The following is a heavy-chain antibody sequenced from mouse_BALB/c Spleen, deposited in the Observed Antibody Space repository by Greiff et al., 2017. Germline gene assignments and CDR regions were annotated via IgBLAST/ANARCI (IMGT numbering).Heavy chain of an antibody. CDR1: GYTFTEYT. J-gene: IGHJ3*01. V-gene: IGHV1-18*01. Sequence: EVQGVESGPELVKPGASVKISCKTSGYTFTEYTMHWVKQSHGKSLEWIGGINPNNGGTSYNQKFKGKATLTVDKSSSTAYMELRSLTSEDSAVYYCARSTMITTGFAYWGQGTLVTVSA. CDR3: ARSTMITTGFAY. D-gene: IGHD2-4*01. CDR2: INPNNGGT.